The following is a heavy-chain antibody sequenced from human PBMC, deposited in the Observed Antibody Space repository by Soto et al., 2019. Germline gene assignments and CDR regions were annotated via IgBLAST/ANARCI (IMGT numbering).Heavy chain of an antibody. D-gene: IGHD2-2*01. V-gene: IGHV1-18*01. CDR2: INTYNGNT. J-gene: IGHJ4*02. CDR3: AINLPRYCSSTSCPFDL. CDR1: GYRFDKYG. Sequence: QVQLAQSGGEVKKPGASVKVSCKTSGYRFDKYGLSWVRQAPGQGLEWMGRINTYNGNTDYPQNFQCRITNAIDKSASTAYMELRSLRSDDTAVYYWAINLPRYCSSTSCPFDLWGQGPLVTVSS.